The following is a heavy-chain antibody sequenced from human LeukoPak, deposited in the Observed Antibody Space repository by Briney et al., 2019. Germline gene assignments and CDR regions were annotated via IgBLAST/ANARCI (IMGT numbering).Heavy chain of an antibody. CDR3: ARVDYYYMDV. CDR1: GASISSGSYY. J-gene: IGHJ6*03. CDR2: IHTSGST. Sequence: SQTLSLTCPVSGASISSGSYYWSWIRQPAGKGLEGIGRIHTSGSTNYTPPLKSRVPISVDTSKNQFSLKLSSVTAADTAVYYCARVDYYYMDVWGKGTTVTVSS. V-gene: IGHV4-61*02.